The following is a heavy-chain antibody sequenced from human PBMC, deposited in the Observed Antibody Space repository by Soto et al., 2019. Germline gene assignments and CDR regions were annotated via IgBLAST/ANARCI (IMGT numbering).Heavy chain of an antibody. CDR3: TKRRNVLRFLEWSSGMEV. V-gene: IGHV3-30*18. J-gene: IGHJ6*02. D-gene: IGHD3-3*01. CDR2: ISHDGSNK. CDR1: GFTFSDYG. Sequence: GGSLRLSCAASGFTFSDYGMHWVRQAPGKGLEWVAFISHDGSNKYYADSMKGRFTMSRDNSKSTLYLQLSSLRGEDTAVYYCTKRRNVLRFLEWSSGMEVWGQGTTVTVS.